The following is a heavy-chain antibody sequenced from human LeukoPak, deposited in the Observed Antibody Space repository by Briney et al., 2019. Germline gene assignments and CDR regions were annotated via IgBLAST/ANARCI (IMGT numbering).Heavy chain of an antibody. J-gene: IGHJ4*02. Sequence: PGGYLRLSCVASGFTFSDYYMSSIRQAPGKGLEWVSYISGSGDIIYYADSVMGRFTVSRDNAKNSLYLQMISLTAEDTAVYYCARDRSGGAYYYDSSGYSLWGQGTLVTVSS. D-gene: IGHD3-22*01. CDR1: GFTFSDYY. CDR3: ARDRSGGAYYYDSSGYSL. CDR2: ISGSGDII. V-gene: IGHV3-11*01.